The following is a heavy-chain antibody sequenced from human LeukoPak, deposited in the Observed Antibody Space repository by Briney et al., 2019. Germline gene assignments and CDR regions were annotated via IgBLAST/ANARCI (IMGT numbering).Heavy chain of an antibody. V-gene: IGHV4-4*07. CDR2: IYISGNT. CDR3: ASLYSDSSGNFDY. D-gene: IGHD3-22*01. CDR1: GGSISSYY. J-gene: IGHJ4*02. Sequence: SETLSLTCTVSGGSISSYYWSWIRQPAGKGLEWIGRIYISGNTNYNPSLKSRVTMSVDTSKNQLSLKLNFVTAADTAVYYCASLYSDSSGNFDYWGQGTLVTVSS.